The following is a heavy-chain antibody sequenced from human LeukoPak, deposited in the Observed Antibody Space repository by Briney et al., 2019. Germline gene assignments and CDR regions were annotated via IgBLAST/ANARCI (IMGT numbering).Heavy chain of an antibody. D-gene: IGHD3-10*01. Sequence: PGGSLRLSCAASGFTFSASWMHWVRQVPGKGLVWVSRLNSDGRSTEYADFVKGRFTVSRDNAKSTLYLQMNSLRAEDTAVYYCARESYYGGDLTPWGQGTRVTVSS. V-gene: IGHV3-74*01. CDR1: GFTFSASW. CDR3: ARESYYGGDLTP. J-gene: IGHJ5*02. CDR2: LNSDGRST.